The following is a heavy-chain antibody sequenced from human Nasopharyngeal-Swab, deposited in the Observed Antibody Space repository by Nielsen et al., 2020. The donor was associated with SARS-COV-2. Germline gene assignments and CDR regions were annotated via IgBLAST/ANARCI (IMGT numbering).Heavy chain of an antibody. CDR3: ARVHGDYAYFDY. D-gene: IGHD4-17*01. J-gene: IGHJ4*02. V-gene: IGHV4-59*01. CDR1: GFTFSSYS. CDR2: IYYSGST. Sequence: ESLKISCAASGFTFSSYSMNWVRQAPGKGLEWIGYIYYSGSTNYNPSLKSRVTISVDTSKNQFSLKLSSVTAADTAVYYCARVHGDYAYFDYWGQGTLVTVSS.